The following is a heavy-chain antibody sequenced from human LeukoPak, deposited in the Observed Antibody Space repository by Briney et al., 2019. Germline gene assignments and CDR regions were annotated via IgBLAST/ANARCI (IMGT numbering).Heavy chain of an antibody. V-gene: IGHV3-66*01. J-gene: IGHJ5*02. Sequence: GGSLRLSCAASGFTVSSNYMSWVRQAPGKGLEWVSVIYSGGSTYYADSVKGRFTISRDNAKNSLYLQMNSLRAEDTAVYYCARDDSSTRFDPWGQGTLVTVSS. D-gene: IGHD2-2*01. CDR1: GFTVSSNY. CDR3: ARDDSSTRFDP. CDR2: IYSGGST.